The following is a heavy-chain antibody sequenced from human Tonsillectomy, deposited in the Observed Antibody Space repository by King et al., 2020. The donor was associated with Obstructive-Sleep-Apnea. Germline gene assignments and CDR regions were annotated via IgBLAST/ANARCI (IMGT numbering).Heavy chain of an antibody. D-gene: IGHD3-22*01. CDR1: GFSFSRYA. V-gene: IGHV3-23*04. Sequence: DVQLVESGGGLVQPGGSLRLSCAASGFSFSRYALTWVRLAPGKVLQWVSAISGSGGSTYYTDSVKGRFTISRDNSKNTLYLQMSSLRVEDTAMYHCVKDSDYNSGGYNYPEYWGQGTLVTVSS. CDR3: VKDSDYNSGGYNYPEY. CDR2: ISGSGGST. J-gene: IGHJ4*02.